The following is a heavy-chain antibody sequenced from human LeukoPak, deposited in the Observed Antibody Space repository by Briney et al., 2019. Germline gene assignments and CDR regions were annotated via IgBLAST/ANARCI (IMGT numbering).Heavy chain of an antibody. V-gene: IGHV1-18*01. J-gene: IGHJ5*02. D-gene: IGHD3-10*01. CDR3: ARDLGWFGEFPYNWFYP. CDR2: ISAYNGNT. Sequence: ASVKVSCKASGYTFTSYGISWVRQAPGQGLEWMGWISAYNGNTNYAQKLQGRVTMTTDTSTSTAYMELRSLRSDDTAVYYCARDLGWFGEFPYNWFYPWGQGTLVTVSS. CDR1: GYTFTSYG.